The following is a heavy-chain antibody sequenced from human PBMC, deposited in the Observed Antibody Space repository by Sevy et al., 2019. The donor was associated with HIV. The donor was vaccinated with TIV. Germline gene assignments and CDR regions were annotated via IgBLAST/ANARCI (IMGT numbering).Heavy chain of an antibody. J-gene: IGHJ3*02. D-gene: IGHD2-15*01. CDR2: ISSSGSTI. CDR3: GRVGIVVGGAFDI. V-gene: IGHV3-48*01. CDR1: GFTFSSYS. Sequence: GGSLRLSCAASGFTFSSYSMNWVRQAPGKGLEWVSYISSSGSTIYYADSVKGRFTISRDNAKNSLYLQMNSLRAEDTAVYYCGRVGIVVGGAFDIWGQGTMVTVSS.